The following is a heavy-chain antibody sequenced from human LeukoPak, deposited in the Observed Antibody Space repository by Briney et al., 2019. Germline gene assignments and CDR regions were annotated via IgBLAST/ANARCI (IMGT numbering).Heavy chain of an antibody. CDR2: ISYDGSNK. V-gene: IGHV3-30*18. J-gene: IGHJ4*02. CDR1: GFTFSSYG. D-gene: IGHD3-10*01. CDR3: AKDLLGD. Sequence: GGSLRLSCAASGFTFSSYGMHWVRQAPGKGLEWVAVISYDGSNKYYADSVKGRFTISRDNSKNTLYLQMNSPRAEDTAVYYCAKDLLGDWGQGTLVTVSS.